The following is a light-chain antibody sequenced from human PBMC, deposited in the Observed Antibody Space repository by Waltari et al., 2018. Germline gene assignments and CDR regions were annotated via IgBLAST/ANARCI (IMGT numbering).Light chain of an antibody. CDR1: SSAVGGYNY. Sequence: QSALPQPASVSGSPGQSITISCTGTSSAVGGYNYVSWYQQHPGKAPKLMIYDVRKRPSGVSNRFSGSKSGNTASLTISGLQAEDEADDYCCSYAGSSTFVVFGGGTKLTVL. V-gene: IGLV2-23*02. CDR2: DVR. J-gene: IGLJ2*01. CDR3: CSYAGSSTFVV.